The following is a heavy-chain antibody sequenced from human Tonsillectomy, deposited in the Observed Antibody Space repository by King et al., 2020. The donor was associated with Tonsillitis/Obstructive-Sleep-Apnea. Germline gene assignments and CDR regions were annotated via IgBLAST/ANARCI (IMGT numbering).Heavy chain of an antibody. D-gene: IGHD2-15*01. CDR2: VYYSGST. V-gene: IGHV4-39*01. J-gene: IGHJ5*02. CDR1: GDSISNSRYY. Sequence: QLQESGPGLVKPSETLSLTCTVSGDSISNSRYYWGWIRQPPGQGLEWIGAVYYSGSTYYNPSLKSRVTLSVDTSKNQFSLKLTSVTASDTAVYYCARLGTCSGGSCFWFDPWGQGTLVTVSS. CDR3: ARLGTCSGGSCFWFDP.